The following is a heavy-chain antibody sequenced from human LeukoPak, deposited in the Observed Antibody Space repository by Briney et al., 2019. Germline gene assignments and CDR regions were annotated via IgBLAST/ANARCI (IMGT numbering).Heavy chain of an antibody. Sequence: SETLSLTCAVYGGSFSGYYWSWIRQPPGKGLEWIGYIYYSGSTYYNPSLKSRVTISVDTSKNQFSLKLSSVTAADTAVYYCARAVTMVRGVIPAFDYWGQGTLVTVSS. CDR3: ARAVTMVRGVIPAFDY. CDR2: IYYSGST. D-gene: IGHD3-10*01. V-gene: IGHV4-30-4*08. CDR1: GGSFSGYY. J-gene: IGHJ4*02.